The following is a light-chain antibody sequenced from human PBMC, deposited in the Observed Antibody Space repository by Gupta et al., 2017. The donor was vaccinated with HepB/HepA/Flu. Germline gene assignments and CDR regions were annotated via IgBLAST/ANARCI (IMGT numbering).Light chain of an antibody. J-gene: IGLJ3*02. CDR2: EVS. V-gene: IGLV2-14*01. CDR1: SSDVGGYNY. CDR3: SSYTSSSSWV. Sequence: QSALTQPPPVSVSPRQSITISCTGTSSDVGGYNYVSWYQQHPGKAPKLMIYEVSNRPSGVSNRFSGSKSGNTASLTISGLQAEDEADYYCSSYTSSSSWVFGGGTKLTVL.